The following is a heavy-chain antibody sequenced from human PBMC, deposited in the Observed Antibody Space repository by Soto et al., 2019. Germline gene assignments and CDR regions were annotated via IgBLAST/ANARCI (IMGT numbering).Heavy chain of an antibody. CDR3: ARWGTTGGLDV. D-gene: IGHD3-16*01. J-gene: IGHJ4*02. Sequence: QVQLVDSGGGVVQPGTSLRLSCLGSGFTFRSFVIHWVRQAPGKGLEWVALTSYDGSNKYYDDSVKGRFTISRDNFRNTVDLQMDSLRLEDTALYYCARWGTTGGLDVWGQGTLVSVSS. CDR1: GFTFRSFV. CDR2: TSYDGSNK. V-gene: IGHV3-30*19.